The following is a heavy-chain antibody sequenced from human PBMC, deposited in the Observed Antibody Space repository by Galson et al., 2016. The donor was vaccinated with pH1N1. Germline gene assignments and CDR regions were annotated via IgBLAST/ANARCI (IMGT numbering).Heavy chain of an antibody. CDR1: GFTFSNYW. J-gene: IGHJ4*02. Sequence: SLRLSCAASGFTFSNYWMHWVRQVPGKGLEWVANIKEDGSATYYVDSVRGRFTISRDNAKNSLHLQMNSLRDEDTSLYYCARARGSRSADWGQGTLVTVSS. D-gene: IGHD3-16*02. V-gene: IGHV3-7*01. CDR3: ARARGSRSAD. CDR2: IKEDGSAT.